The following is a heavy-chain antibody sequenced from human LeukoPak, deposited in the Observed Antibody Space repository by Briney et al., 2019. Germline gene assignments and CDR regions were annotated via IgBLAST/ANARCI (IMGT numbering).Heavy chain of an antibody. CDR2: ISAYNGNT. Sequence: ASVKVSCKASGYTFTSYGISWVRQAPGQGLEWMGWISAYNGNTNYAQKLQGRVTMTTDTSTSTAYMELSSLRSEDTAVYYCATERYFDWLLYDYWGQGTLVTVSS. D-gene: IGHD3-9*01. J-gene: IGHJ4*02. CDR1: GYTFTSYG. CDR3: ATERYFDWLLYDY. V-gene: IGHV1-18*01.